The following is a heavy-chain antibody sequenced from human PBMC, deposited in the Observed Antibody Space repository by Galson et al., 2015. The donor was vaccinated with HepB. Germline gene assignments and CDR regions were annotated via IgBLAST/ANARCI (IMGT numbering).Heavy chain of an antibody. CDR2: ISGIIGST. CDR1: GFTFSNYA. Sequence: SLRLSCAASGFTFSNYAMTWVRQAPGKGLEWVSRISGIIGSTYYADSVKGRFIISRDNSKNTLYLQMNSLRAEDTAVYYCAKDHEYADYVDWFDPWGQGTLVTVSS. CDR3: AKDHEYADYVDWFDP. V-gene: IGHV3-23*01. D-gene: IGHD4-17*01. J-gene: IGHJ5*02.